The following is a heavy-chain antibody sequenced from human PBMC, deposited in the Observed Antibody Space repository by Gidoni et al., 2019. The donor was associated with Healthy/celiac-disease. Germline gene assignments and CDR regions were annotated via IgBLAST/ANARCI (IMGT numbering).Heavy chain of an antibody. J-gene: IGHJ6*02. V-gene: IGHV1-69*08. CDR2: IIPILGRA. CDR3: ARESESVTIFGVVPPSV. Sequence: QVQLVQSGAEVKKPGSSVKVSCKASGGTFSSYTISWVRQAPGQGLEWMGRIIPILGRANYAQKFQGIVTITADKSTSTAYMELSSLRSEDTAVYYCARESESVTIFGVVPPSVWGQGTTVTVSS. CDR1: GGTFSSYT. D-gene: IGHD3-3*01.